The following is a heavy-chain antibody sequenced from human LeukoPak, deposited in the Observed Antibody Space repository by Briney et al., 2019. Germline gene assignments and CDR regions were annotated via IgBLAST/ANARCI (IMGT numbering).Heavy chain of an antibody. D-gene: IGHD1-1*01. Sequence: PGGSLRLSCAASGFTFSSSWMHWVRQAPGEGLVWVSRMNSDGNTINYADSVKGRFTISRDNAKNTLYLQMDSLRGEDTALYSCATAGNFRFDNWGQGTLVTVSS. CDR1: GFTFSSSW. J-gene: IGHJ4*01. CDR3: ATAGNFRFDN. CDR2: MNSDGNTI. V-gene: IGHV3-74*01.